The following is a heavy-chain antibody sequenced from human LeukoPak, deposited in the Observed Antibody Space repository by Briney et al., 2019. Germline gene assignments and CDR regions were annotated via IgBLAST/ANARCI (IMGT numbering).Heavy chain of an antibody. Sequence: ASVKVSCKVSGYTLTELSMHWVRQAPGKGLEWMGGFDPEDGEIIYAQKFQGRVTMTEDTSTDTACMELSSLRSEDTAVYYCATGIPGATAPRYYYYYMDVWGKGTTVTVSS. J-gene: IGHJ6*03. D-gene: IGHD6-25*01. CDR1: GYTLTELS. CDR2: FDPEDGEI. CDR3: ATGIPGATAPRYYYYYMDV. V-gene: IGHV1-24*01.